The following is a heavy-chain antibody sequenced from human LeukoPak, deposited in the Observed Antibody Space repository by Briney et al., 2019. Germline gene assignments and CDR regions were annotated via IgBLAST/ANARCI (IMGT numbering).Heavy chain of an antibody. J-gene: IGHJ4*02. V-gene: IGHV3-64*02. D-gene: IGHD2-2*01. CDR2: ITSNGGST. CDR1: GFTFSTYS. Sequence: GGSLRLSCAASGFTFSTYSMHWVRQAPGKGLECVSAITSNGGSTYYADSVKGRFTISRDNSKNTVYLQMGSLRAEDMAMYYWARGGQSTSCFDCWGQGTLVTVSS. CDR3: ARGGQSTSCFDC.